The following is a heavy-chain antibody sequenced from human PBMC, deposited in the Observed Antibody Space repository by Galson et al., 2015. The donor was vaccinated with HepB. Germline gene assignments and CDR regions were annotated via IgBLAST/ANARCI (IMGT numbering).Heavy chain of an antibody. V-gene: IGHV7-4-1*02. D-gene: IGHD1-20*01. J-gene: IGHJ6*02. CDR1: GYTFTNYA. CDR2: INTNTGEP. Sequence: SVKVSCKASGYTFTNYAINWVRQAPGQGLEWMGWINTNTGEPTYAQAFTGRFVFSLDTSVTTAHLQISSLKPEDTAVYYCARVTSTHNFGRSRYSFYYYRLGLWGQGTTV. CDR3: ARVTSTHNFGRSRYSFYYYRLGL.